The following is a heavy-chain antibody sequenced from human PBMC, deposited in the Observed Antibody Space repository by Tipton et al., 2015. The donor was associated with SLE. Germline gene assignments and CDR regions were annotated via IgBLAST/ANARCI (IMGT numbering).Heavy chain of an antibody. V-gene: IGHV4-61*09. Sequence: TLSLTCTVSGGSISSGSYYWSWNRQPAGKGLEWIGYIYTSGSTNYNPSLKSRVTISVDTSKNQFSLKLSSVTAADTAVYYCARGDGYNFDYWGQGTLVTVSS. CDR3: ARGDGYNFDY. D-gene: IGHD5-24*01. J-gene: IGHJ4*02. CDR2: IYTSGST. CDR1: GGSISSGSYY.